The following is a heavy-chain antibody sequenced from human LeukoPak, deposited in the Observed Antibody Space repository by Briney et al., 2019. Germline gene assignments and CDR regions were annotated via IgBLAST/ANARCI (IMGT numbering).Heavy chain of an antibody. D-gene: IGHD5-18*01. CDR2: IYYSGST. CDR1: GGSISSYY. Sequence: PSETLSLTCTVSGGSISSYYWSWIRQPPGKGLEWIGYIYYSGSTNYNPSLKSRVTISVDTSKNQFSLKLSSVTAADTAVYYCARESGTRPWIQLWPVRSGAYYYYGMDVWGQGTTVTVSS. J-gene: IGHJ6*02. V-gene: IGHV4-59*01. CDR3: ARESGTRPWIQLWPVRSGAYYYYGMDV.